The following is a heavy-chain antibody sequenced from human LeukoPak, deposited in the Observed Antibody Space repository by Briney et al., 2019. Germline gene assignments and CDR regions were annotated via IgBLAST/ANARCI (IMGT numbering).Heavy chain of an antibody. CDR1: GFTFSSYW. V-gene: IGHV3-7*01. CDR2: IKQDGSEK. J-gene: IGHJ3*02. D-gene: IGHD3-22*01. CDR3: ARSSSGYYHDNGDAFDI. Sequence: GGSLRLSCAASGFTFSSYWMSWVRQAPGKGLEWVANIKQDGSEKYYVDSVKGRFTISRDNAKNSLYLQMNSLRAEDTAVYYCARSSSGYYHDNGDAFDIWGQGTMVTVSS.